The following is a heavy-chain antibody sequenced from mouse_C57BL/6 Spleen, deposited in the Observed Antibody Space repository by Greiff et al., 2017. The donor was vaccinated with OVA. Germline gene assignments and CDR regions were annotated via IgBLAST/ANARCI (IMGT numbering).Heavy chain of an antibody. V-gene: IGHV1-74*01. CDR1: GYTFTSYW. D-gene: IGHD2-12*01. CDR3: AITYYSLYAMDY. J-gene: IGHJ4*01. Sequence: QVQLKQPGAELVKPGASVKVSCKASGYTFTSYWMHWVKQRPGQGLEWIGRIHPSDSDTNYNQKFKGKATLTVDKSSSTAYMQLSSLTSEDSAVYYCAITYYSLYAMDYWGQGTSVTVSS. CDR2: IHPSDSDT.